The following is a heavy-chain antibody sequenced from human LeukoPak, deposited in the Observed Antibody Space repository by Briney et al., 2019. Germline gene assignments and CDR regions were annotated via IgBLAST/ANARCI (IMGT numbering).Heavy chain of an antibody. Sequence: GGSLRLSCAASGFTFSSYAMSWVRQAPGKGLEWVSAISGSGGSTYYADSVKGRFTISRDNSKNTLYLQMDSLRAEDTAVYYCAKDPRVLLWFGGPDYWGQGTLVTVSS. CDR3: AKDPRVLLWFGGPDY. D-gene: IGHD3-10*01. CDR1: GFTFSSYA. CDR2: ISGSGGST. J-gene: IGHJ4*02. V-gene: IGHV3-23*01.